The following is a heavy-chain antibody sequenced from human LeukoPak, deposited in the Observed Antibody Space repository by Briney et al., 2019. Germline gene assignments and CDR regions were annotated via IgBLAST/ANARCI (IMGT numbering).Heavy chain of an antibody. CDR1: GFTFSSYD. CDR3: ARDLVAASGSYRSYGMDV. CDR2: ISYDGSEQ. J-gene: IGHJ6*02. D-gene: IGHD3-10*01. Sequence: PGRSLRLSCAASGFTFSSYDVHWVRQAPGKGLEWVADISYDGSEQYYEDSVKGRFTISRDNSRNTLYLQMHGLRAEDTAVYYCARDLVAASGSYRSYGMDVWGQGTTVTVSS. V-gene: IGHV3-30*04.